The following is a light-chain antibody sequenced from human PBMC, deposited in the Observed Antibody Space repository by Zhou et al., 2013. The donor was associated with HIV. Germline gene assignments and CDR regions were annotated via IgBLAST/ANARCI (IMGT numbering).Light chain of an antibody. CDR2: KAS. CDR3: QQYSSYSYT. J-gene: IGKJ2*01. CDR1: QSIGSW. V-gene: IGKV1-5*03. Sequence: DIQMTQSPSTLSASVGDRVSITCRASQSIGSWLAWYQQKPGKAPKLLIYKASSLESGVPSRFSGRGSGTEFTLTISSLQPADFATYYCQQYSSYSYTFGQGTKLEIK.